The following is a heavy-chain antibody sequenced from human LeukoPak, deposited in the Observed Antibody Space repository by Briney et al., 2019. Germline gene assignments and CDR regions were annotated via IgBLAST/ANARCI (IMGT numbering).Heavy chain of an antibody. V-gene: IGHV3-7*01. D-gene: IGHD2/OR15-2a*01. CDR3: ARDENNVIETVYYDALDL. CDR2: IKPDGSEK. J-gene: IGHJ3*01. CDR1: GFSFSNYW. Sequence: PGGSLRLSCAASGFSFSNYWMSWVRQPPGKGLEWVAHIKPDGSEKNYVDSVKGRFTLFRDDAKNSVYLQMNSLRVEDTAVYYCARDENNVIETVYYDALDLWGQGTMVTVSS.